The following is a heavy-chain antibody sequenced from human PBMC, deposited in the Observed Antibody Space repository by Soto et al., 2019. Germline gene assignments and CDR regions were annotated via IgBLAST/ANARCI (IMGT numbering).Heavy chain of an antibody. CDR3: ARGHQDIWTGEGPDAFDI. CDR2: SYHSGST. V-gene: IGHV4-30-2*01. J-gene: IGHJ3*02. D-gene: IGHD3-9*01. Sequence: PSETLSLTCAVSGGSISSGGYSWSWIRQPPGKGLEWIGYSYHSGSTYYNPSLKSRVTISVERSKNQFSLKLSSVTAADPAVYCCARGHQDIWTGEGPDAFDIWGQGTMVTVSS. CDR1: GGSISSGGYS.